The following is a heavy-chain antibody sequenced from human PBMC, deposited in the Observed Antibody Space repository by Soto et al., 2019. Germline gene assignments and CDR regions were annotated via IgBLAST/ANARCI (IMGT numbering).Heavy chain of an antibody. CDR1: GFTFTSSA. CDR2: IVVGSGNT. Sequence: SVKVSCKASGFTFTSSAMQWVRQARGQRLEWIGWIVVGSGNTNYAQKFQERVTITRDMSTSTAYMELSSLRSEDTAVYYCAAEADILTTNWFYPWSQGTLVTVSS. J-gene: IGHJ5*02. D-gene: IGHD3-9*01. CDR3: AAEADILTTNWFYP. V-gene: IGHV1-58*02.